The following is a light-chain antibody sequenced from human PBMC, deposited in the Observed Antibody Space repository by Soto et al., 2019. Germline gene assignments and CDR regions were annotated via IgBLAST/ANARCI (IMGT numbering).Light chain of an antibody. V-gene: IGKV1-5*01. CDR1: QSIGRW. J-gene: IGKJ1*01. CDR2: DAS. CDR3: QHYNTYSST. Sequence: DIQIAQSPSTVSASIGNRVTITCLASQSIGRWVAWYQQKPGKAPNLLIYDASSLEGGVPSRFSGSGSGTEFTLTISSLQPDDFATYYFQHYNTYSSTFGQGTKVDIK.